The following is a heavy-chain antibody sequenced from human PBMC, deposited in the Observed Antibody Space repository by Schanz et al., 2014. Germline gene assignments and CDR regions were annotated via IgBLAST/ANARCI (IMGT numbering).Heavy chain of an antibody. CDR1: GFTFSSYA. J-gene: IGHJ4*01. CDR3: ATQYCSGTTCYTDSWDH. V-gene: IGHV3-74*02. CDR2: IDRDGSRT. D-gene: IGHD2-2*02. Sequence: EVQLLESGGGLVQPGGSLRLSCAASGFTFSSYAMSWVRQAPGKGLVWVSRIDRDGSRTNYADSVKGRFTISRDNAKSTVYLQMTSLRAEDTAVYYCATQYCSGTTCYTDSWDHWGQGTLVTVSS.